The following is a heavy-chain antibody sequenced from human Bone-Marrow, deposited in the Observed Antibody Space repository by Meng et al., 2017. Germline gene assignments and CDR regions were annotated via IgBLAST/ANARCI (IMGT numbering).Heavy chain of an antibody. CDR1: GFTFSSYS. D-gene: IGHD3-10*01. CDR3: VRGESPRYDAFDV. J-gene: IGHJ3*01. V-gene: IGHV3-21*01. Sequence: GESLKISCAASGFTFSSYSMNWVRQAPGKGLEWVSSISSSSSYIYYADSVKGRFTISRDNAKNSLYLQMNSLRAEDTAVYYCVRGESPRYDAFDVWGQGTVVTVSS. CDR2: ISSSSSYI.